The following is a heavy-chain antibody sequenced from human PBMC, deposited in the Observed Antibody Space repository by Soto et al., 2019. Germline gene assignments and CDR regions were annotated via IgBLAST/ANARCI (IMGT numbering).Heavy chain of an antibody. V-gene: IGHV4-31*03. Sequence: QVQLQESGPGLVKPSQTLSLTCTVSGGSISSGGYYWSWIRQHPGKGLEWIGYTYDSGSTYYNPSLKSRVTISIDTSKNQFSLKLSSVTAADTAVYYCVRDPRRGYYGSTYWGQGTLVTVSS. D-gene: IGHD3-10*01. CDR1: GGSISSGGYY. J-gene: IGHJ4*02. CDR2: TYDSGST. CDR3: VRDPRRGYYGSTY.